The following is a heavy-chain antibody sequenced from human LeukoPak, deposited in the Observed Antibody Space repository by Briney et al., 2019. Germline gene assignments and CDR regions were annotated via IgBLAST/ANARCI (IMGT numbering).Heavy chain of an antibody. CDR1: GFTFSGYA. Sequence: GGSLRLSCAASGFTFSGYALTWVRQAPGKGLEWVAAFIGSGGSAFYADSGKGRFTISGDNSRNRLFLQMNSLRVEDPAVYYCAKEYVEFDSWGQGPLVTVPT. J-gene: IGHJ4*02. D-gene: IGHD3-16*01. V-gene: IGHV3-23*01. CDR2: FIGSGGSA. CDR3: AKEYVEFDS.